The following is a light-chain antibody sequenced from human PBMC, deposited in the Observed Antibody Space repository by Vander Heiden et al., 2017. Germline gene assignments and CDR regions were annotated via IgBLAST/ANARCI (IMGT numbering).Light chain of an antibody. CDR2: AAS. CDR1: QGIRKY. Sequence: DIQMTQSPSSLSASVGDRVTINCRASQGIRKYLAWYQQKPGKVPKLLIYAASTWQSGVPARFSGSGSGTDFTLTISSLQPEDVATYYCQKYNSAPQITFGQGTRVEIK. V-gene: IGKV1-27*01. J-gene: IGKJ5*01. CDR3: QKYNSAPQIT.